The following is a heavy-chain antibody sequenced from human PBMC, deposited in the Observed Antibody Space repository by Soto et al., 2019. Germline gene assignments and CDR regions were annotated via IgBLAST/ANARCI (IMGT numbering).Heavy chain of an antibody. Sequence: SVTLPLTCAVSGASTRGFYWSWIRQPPGKGLEYVGYIYDSGSTYYNPSLKSRVTVSLDSSKNQFSLKLTSVTAADTAIDYCARGHLWLEDWGQGTLVTVSS. D-gene: IGHD3-3*01. J-gene: IGHJ4*02. V-gene: IGHV4-59*01. CDR3: ARGHLWLED. CDR1: GASTRGFY. CDR2: IYDSGST.